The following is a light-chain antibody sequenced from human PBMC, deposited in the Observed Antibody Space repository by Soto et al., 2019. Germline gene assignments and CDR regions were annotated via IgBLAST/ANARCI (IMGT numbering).Light chain of an antibody. CDR3: QQYKSYPYT. V-gene: IGKV1-5*03. CDR2: QAS. Sequence: DIQMTQSPSTLSACVGDRVTITCRASQSINSWLAWFQQKPGKAPKLLIYQASSLETGVPSRFSGSASGTDFTLTISRLQPDDFATYFCQQYKSYPYTFGQETKVEIK. J-gene: IGKJ2*01. CDR1: QSINSW.